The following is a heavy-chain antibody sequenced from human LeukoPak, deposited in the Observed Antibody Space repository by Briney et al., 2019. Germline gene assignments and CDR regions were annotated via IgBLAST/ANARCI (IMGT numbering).Heavy chain of an antibody. J-gene: IGHJ4*02. V-gene: IGHV1-46*01. D-gene: IGHD3-10*01. CDR1: GYTFTSYY. CDR3: AREGGYPGAISGSYGVGY. CDR2: INPSGGST. Sequence: GASVKVSCKASGYTFTSYYMHWVRQAPGQGLEWMGIINPSGGSTSYAQKFQGRVTMTRDMSTRTVYMELSSLRSEDTAVYYCAREGGYPGAISGSYGVGYWGQGTLVTVSS.